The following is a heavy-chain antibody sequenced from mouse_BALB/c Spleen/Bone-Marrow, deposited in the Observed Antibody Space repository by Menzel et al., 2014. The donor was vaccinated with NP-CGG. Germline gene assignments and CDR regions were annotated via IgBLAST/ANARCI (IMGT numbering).Heavy chain of an antibody. J-gene: IGHJ2*01. V-gene: IGHV1-14*01. CDR1: GYTFASSV. CDR2: FNPYNDGS. CDR3: AKGGNYRYDFDY. Sequence: VQLQQSGPELVKPGASVKMSCKASGYTFASSVMHWVKQKPGQGLEWIGYFNPYNDGSKYNEKFKGKATLTSDKPTSTAYTELSSLTSEDSAVYYCAKGGNYRYDFDYWGQGTTLTVSS. D-gene: IGHD2-14*01.